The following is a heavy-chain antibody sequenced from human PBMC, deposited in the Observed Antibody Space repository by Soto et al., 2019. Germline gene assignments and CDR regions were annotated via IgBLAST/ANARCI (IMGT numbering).Heavy chain of an antibody. V-gene: IGHV3-23*01. Sequence: GGSLRLSCAASGFTFSSYAMSWVRQAPGKGLEWVSAISGSGGSTYYADSVKGRFTISRDNSKNTLYLQMNSLRAEDTAVYYCAKGQRYSSGWYYYYGMDVWGQGTTVTSP. CDR1: GFTFSSYA. CDR3: AKGQRYSSGWYYYYGMDV. D-gene: IGHD6-19*01. J-gene: IGHJ6*02. CDR2: ISGSGGST.